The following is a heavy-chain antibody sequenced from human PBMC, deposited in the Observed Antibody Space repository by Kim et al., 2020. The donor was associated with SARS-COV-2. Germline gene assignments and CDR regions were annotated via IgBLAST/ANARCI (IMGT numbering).Heavy chain of an antibody. CDR2: INPSGGST. V-gene: IGHV1-46*01. CDR1: GYTFTSYY. D-gene: IGHD3-10*01. CDR3: ARDPYFEKVGSGSYWMYYYDGVDV. J-gene: IGHJ6*02. Sequence: ASVKVSCKASGYTFTSYYMHWVRQAPGQGLEWMGIINPSGGSTSYAQKFQGRVTMTRDTSTSTVYMELSSLRSEDTAVYYCARDPYFEKVGSGSYWMYYYDGVDVWAQGTTVTVSS.